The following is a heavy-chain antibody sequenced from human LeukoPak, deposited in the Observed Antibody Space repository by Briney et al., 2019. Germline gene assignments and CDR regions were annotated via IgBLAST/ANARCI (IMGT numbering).Heavy chain of an antibody. D-gene: IGHD3-22*01. Sequence: SVKVSCKASGGTFSSYTISWVRQAPGQGLECMGRIIPILGIANYAQKFRGRVTITADKSTSTAYMELSSLRSEDTAVYYCARDHSSGYYPDYFDYWGQGTLVTVSS. J-gene: IGHJ4*02. CDR3: ARDHSSGYYPDYFDY. CDR2: IIPILGIA. V-gene: IGHV1-69*04. CDR1: GGTFSSYT.